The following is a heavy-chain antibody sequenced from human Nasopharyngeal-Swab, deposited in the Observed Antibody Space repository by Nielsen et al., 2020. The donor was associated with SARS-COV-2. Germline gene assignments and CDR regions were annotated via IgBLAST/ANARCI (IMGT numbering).Heavy chain of an antibody. D-gene: IGHD5-12*01. V-gene: IGHV3-30*18. J-gene: IGHJ6*02. CDR3: AKGGYSGYDPLGMDV. CDR2: ISYDESNK. Sequence: VRQAPGKGLEWVAVISYDESNKYYADSVKGRFTISRDNSKNTLYLQMNSLRAEDTAVYYCAKGGYSGYDPLGMDVWGQGTTVTVSS.